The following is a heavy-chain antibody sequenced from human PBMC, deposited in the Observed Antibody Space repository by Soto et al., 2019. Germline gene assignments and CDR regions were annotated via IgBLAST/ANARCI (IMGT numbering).Heavy chain of an antibody. V-gene: IGHV3-23*01. CDR3: SKKHFDWPHPGRMDV. D-gene: IGHD3-9*01. CDR2: SDLSGSVT. J-gene: IGHJ6*01. Sequence: GGSLRLSCAASGLTFSNYAVPCVRQAPGRGLEGVSASDLSGSVTYYADSVNGRFTLSRDNSKNTVYLQMNSLRVEDTAVYYCSKKHFDWPHPGRMDVSAQGTTVTVSS. CDR1: GLTFSNYA.